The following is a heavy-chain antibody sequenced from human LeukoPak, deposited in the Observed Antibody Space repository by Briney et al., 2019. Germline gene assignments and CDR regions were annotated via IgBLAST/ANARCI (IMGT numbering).Heavy chain of an antibody. Sequence: PGGFLRLSCAASGFTFSSYAMHWVRQAPGKGLEWVAVISYDGSNKYYADSVKGRFTISRDNSKNTLYLQMNSLRAEDTAVYYCARTWYGSGSRFDYWGQGTLVTVSS. J-gene: IGHJ4*02. V-gene: IGHV3-30*04. CDR1: GFTFSSYA. CDR2: ISYDGSNK. D-gene: IGHD3-10*01. CDR3: ARTWYGSGSRFDY.